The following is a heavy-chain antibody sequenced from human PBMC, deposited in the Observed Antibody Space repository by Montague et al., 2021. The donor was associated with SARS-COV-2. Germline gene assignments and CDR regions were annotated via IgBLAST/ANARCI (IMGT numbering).Heavy chain of an antibody. CDR1: GGSISSYY. CDR2: IYYSGGT. Sequence: SETLSLTCTVSGGSISSYYWSWIRQPPGKGLEWIGYIYYSGGTNYNPPLKSRVTISVDTSKNQFSLKLSSVTAADTAVYYCVEIVGAADYWGQGTLVTVSS. D-gene: IGHD1-26*01. V-gene: IGHV4-59*08. J-gene: IGHJ4*02. CDR3: VEIVGAADY.